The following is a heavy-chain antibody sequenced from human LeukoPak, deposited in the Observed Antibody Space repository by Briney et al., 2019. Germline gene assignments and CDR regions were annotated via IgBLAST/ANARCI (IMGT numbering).Heavy chain of an antibody. CDR3: ARVGWELPFDY. CDR1: GGSISSSSYY. Sequence: PSETLSLTCTASGGSISSSSYYWGWIRQPPGKGLEWIGNIYYSGSTYYNPSLKSRVTISVDTSKNQFSLNLCSVTAADTAVYYCARVGWELPFDYWGQETLVTVSS. J-gene: IGHJ4*02. CDR2: IYYSGST. V-gene: IGHV4-39*07. D-gene: IGHD1-26*01.